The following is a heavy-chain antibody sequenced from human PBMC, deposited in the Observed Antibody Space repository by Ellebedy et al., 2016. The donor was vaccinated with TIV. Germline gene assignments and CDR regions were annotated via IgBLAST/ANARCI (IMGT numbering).Heavy chain of an antibody. Sequence: GESLKISCAASGFTFSNSWMHWVRQAPGKGLVWVPRINSYGSGGSTDYADSVKGRFTISRDNAKKTLYLQMNTLRAEDTAVYYCARGLEWPLYYLDHWGQGALVAVSS. CDR2: INSYGSGGST. D-gene: IGHD3-3*01. V-gene: IGHV3-74*01. CDR1: GFTFSNSW. J-gene: IGHJ4*02. CDR3: ARGLEWPLYYLDH.